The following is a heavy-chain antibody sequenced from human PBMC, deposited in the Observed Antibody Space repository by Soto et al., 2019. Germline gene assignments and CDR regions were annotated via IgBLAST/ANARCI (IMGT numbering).Heavy chain of an antibody. V-gene: IGHV3-53*05. Sequence: GGSLRLSCAASGFSVRSNYMSWVRQAPGKGLEWVSIIYSGGDTYYADIVEGRFTISRDNSKNTVYLQMNSLRVDDTAVYYCARDPPHEAKYCYYGLDVWGQGTAVTVSS. CDR1: GFSVRSNY. CDR2: IYSGGDT. J-gene: IGHJ6*02. CDR3: ARDPPHEAKYCYYGLDV.